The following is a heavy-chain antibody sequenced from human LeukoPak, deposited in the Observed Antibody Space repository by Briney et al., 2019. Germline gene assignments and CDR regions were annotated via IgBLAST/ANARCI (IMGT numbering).Heavy chain of an antibody. D-gene: IGHD1-26*01. Sequence: GGSLRLSCVVSGFSFSNYWMHWVRQAPGKGLVWVSRVNSDGSTTSYAASVKGRFTISRDNAKNTLYLQMNSLRAEDTAVYYCARGIVGPTGDYWGQGTLVTVSS. CDR3: ARGIVGPTGDY. J-gene: IGHJ4*02. CDR2: VNSDGSTT. CDR1: GFSFSNYW. V-gene: IGHV3-74*01.